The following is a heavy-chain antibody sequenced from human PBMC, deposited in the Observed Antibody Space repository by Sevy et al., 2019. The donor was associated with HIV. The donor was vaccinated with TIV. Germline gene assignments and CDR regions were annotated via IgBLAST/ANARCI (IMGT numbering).Heavy chain of an antibody. J-gene: IGHJ4*02. Sequence: GGSLRLSCAASGFTFSDYYMSWIRQAPGKGLEWVSYISSSGSTIYYADSVKGRFTISRDNAKNSLYLQMNSLRAEDTAVYYSARDSPSSSWYIDYWGQGTLVTVSS. CDR2: ISSSGSTI. CDR1: GFTFSDYY. D-gene: IGHD6-13*01. CDR3: ARDSPSSSWYIDY. V-gene: IGHV3-11*01.